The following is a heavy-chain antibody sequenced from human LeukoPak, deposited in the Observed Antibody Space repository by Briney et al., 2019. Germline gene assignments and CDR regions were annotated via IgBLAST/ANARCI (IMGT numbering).Heavy chain of an antibody. CDR3: AKDPGRPYGDYESEYFDY. Sequence: PGGSLRLSCAASGFTFSSYGMHWVRQAPGKGLEWVAVISYDGSNKYCADSVKGRFTISRDNSKNTLYLQMNSLRAEDTAVYYCAKDPGRPYGDYESEYFDYWGQGTLVTVSS. D-gene: IGHD4-17*01. CDR2: ISYDGSNK. V-gene: IGHV3-30*18. CDR1: GFTFSSYG. J-gene: IGHJ4*02.